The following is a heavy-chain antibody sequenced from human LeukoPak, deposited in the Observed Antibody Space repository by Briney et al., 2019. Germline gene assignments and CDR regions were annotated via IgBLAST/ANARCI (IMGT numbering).Heavy chain of an antibody. V-gene: IGHV1-2*02. Sequence: GASVKVSCKASGYTFTGYFMHWVRQAPGQGLEWMGWINPNSGVTNYAQNFQGRVTMTRDTSISTAYMELSRLRSDGTAVYYCAREALTATTGFDYWGQGTLVTVSS. J-gene: IGHJ4*02. CDR3: AREALTATTGFDY. CDR2: INPNSGVT. D-gene: IGHD1-7*01. CDR1: GYTFTGYF.